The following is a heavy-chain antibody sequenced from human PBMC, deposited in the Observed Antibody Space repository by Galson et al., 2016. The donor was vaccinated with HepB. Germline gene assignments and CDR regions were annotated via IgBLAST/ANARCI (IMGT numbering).Heavy chain of an antibody. CDR1: GFTFSSYA. Sequence: SLRLSCAASGFTFSSYAMRWVRQAPGEGLEWVSAISGSGGSTYYADSVKGRFTISRDNSKNTLYLQMNSLRAEDTAVYYCAKMTRSGWMGGYFQHWGQGTLVTVSS. D-gene: IGHD6-19*01. V-gene: IGHV3-23*01. CDR2: ISGSGGST. CDR3: AKMTRSGWMGGYFQH. J-gene: IGHJ1*01.